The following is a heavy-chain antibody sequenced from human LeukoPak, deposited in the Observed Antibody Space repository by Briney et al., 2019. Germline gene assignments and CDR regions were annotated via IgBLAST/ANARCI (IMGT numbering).Heavy chain of an antibody. CDR3: AREYSNLYYSDY. J-gene: IGHJ4*02. CDR2: ISYDGSNK. Sequence: GRSPRLSCAASGFTFSSYAMHWVRQAPGKGLEWVAVISYDGSNKYYADSVKGRFTISRDNSKNTLYLQMNSLRAEDTAVYYCAREYSNLYYSDYWGQGTLVTVSS. D-gene: IGHD4-11*01. V-gene: IGHV3-30-3*01. CDR1: GFTFSSYA.